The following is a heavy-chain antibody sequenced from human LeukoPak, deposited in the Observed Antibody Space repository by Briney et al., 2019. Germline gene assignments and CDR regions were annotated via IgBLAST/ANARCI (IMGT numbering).Heavy chain of an antibody. D-gene: IGHD2-15*01. CDR2: IRSKANSYAT. J-gene: IGHJ4*02. CDR1: GFTFSGSA. Sequence: PGGSLRLSCAASGFTFSGSAMHWVRQASGEGLKWVGRIRSKANSYATAYAASVKGRFTISRDDSKNTAYLQMNSLKTEDTAVYYCTRPRGSTPGADYWGQGTLVTVSS. CDR3: TRPRGSTPGADY. V-gene: IGHV3-73*01.